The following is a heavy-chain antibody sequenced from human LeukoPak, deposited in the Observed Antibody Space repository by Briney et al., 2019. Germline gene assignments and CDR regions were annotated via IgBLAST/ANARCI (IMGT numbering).Heavy chain of an antibody. D-gene: IGHD5-18*01. CDR1: GYTFTSYY. CDR2: INPSGGST. V-gene: IGHV1-46*01. CDR3: AREDPHTAPIDY. Sequence: GASVKVSCKASGYTFTSYYMHWVRQAPGQGLEWMGIINPSGGSTSYAQKFQGRVTMTRDMSTSTDYMELSSLRSEDTAVYYCAREDPHTAPIDYWGQGTLVTVSS. J-gene: IGHJ4*02.